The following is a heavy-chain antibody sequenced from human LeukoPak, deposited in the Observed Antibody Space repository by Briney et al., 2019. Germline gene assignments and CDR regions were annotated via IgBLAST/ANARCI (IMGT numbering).Heavy chain of an antibody. J-gene: IGHJ4*02. Sequence: PSETLSLTCTVSGGSISSYYWSWIRQPPGKGLEWIGYIYYSGSTNCNPSLKSRVTISVDTSKNQFSLKLSSVTAADTAVYYCARVAEQGSFDYWGQGTLVTVSS. CDR2: IYYSGST. CDR3: ARVAEQGSFDY. CDR1: GGSISSYY. D-gene: IGHD6-19*01. V-gene: IGHV4-59*01.